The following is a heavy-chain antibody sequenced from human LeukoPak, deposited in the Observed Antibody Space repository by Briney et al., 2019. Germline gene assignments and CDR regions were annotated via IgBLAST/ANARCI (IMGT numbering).Heavy chain of an antibody. V-gene: IGHV4-4*09. CDR1: GGSISGYF. J-gene: IGHJ6*03. D-gene: IGHD3-22*01. CDR3: ARGLRDEERYYKYYYMDV. Sequence: PSETLSLTCTISGGSISGYFGTWIRQASGKGLEWIGYIHTIETKYNPSLQSRVSMSIDTSKNQFSLNLRSVTAAHTAVYYCARGLRDEERYYKYYYMDVWGKGTTVTVSS. CDR2: IHTIET.